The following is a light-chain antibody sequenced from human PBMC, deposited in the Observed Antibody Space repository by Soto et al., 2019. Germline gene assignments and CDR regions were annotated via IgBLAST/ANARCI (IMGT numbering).Light chain of an antibody. CDR2: DNT. V-gene: IGLV1-51*01. Sequence: QSVLTQPPSVSAAPGQKVTISCSGSSSNIGNNYVSWYQQLPGTAPKLLIYDNTKRPSGIPDRFSGSKSGTSATLAITGLQTGDEADYYCGTWDGSLSAWLFGGGTKVTVL. CDR3: GTWDGSLSAWL. CDR1: SSNIGNNY. J-gene: IGLJ2*01.